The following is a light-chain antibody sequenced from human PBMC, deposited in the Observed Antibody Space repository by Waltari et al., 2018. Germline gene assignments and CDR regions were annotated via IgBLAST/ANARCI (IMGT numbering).Light chain of an antibody. CDR1: QDINVF. V-gene: IGKV1-17*03. Sequence: EIQMTQSSCVMYASVSHCVTVTCRASQDINVFAGWFQQRPGEAPRRLIYAASTLQIGVPSRFSGSGYGTEFTLTISSLQPEDFATYYCLQHKTYPHAFGQGTRVEIK. CDR2: AAS. J-gene: IGKJ2*01. CDR3: LQHKTYPHA.